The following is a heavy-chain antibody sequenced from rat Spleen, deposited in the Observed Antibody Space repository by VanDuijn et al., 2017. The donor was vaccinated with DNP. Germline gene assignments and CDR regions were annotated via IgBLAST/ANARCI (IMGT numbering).Heavy chain of an antibody. D-gene: IGHD1-2*01. CDR3: SRYGYTNYIPTNYDY. Sequence: EVQLQESGPGLVKPSQSLSLTCSVTGYSITSNYWGWIRKFPGNKMEWIGHISYSGSTSYNPSLKSRISITRDTSKNQFFLQLNSVTTEDTATYYCSRYGYTNYIPTNYDYWGQGFMVTVSS. V-gene: IGHV3-1*01. CDR2: ISYSGST. J-gene: IGHJ2*01. CDR1: GYSITSNY.